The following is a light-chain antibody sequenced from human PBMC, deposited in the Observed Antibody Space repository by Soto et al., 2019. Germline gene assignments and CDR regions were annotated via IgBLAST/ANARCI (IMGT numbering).Light chain of an antibody. CDR3: SSYTRSNTGV. V-gene: IGLV2-14*03. Sequence: QSALTQPASVSGSPGQSITISCTGTSSDVGGYNYVSWYQQHPGKVPKLMIYDVSNRPSGVSNRFSGSKSGNTASLTISGLQAEDEAVYYCSSYTRSNTGVFGGGTKLTVL. J-gene: IGLJ3*02. CDR2: DVS. CDR1: SSDVGGYNY.